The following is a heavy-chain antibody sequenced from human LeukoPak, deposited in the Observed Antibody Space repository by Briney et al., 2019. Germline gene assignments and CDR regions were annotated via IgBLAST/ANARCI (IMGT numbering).Heavy chain of an antibody. CDR3: ARDQGGYCSGGSCYPENH. CDR2: IIPILGIA. D-gene: IGHD2-15*01. Sequence: SVKVSCKASGGTFSSYAISWVRQAPGQGLEWMGRIIPILGIANYAQKFQGRVTITADKSTSTAYMELSSLRSEDTAVYYCARDQGGYCSGGSCYPENHWGQGTLVTVSS. CDR1: GGTFSSYA. V-gene: IGHV1-69*04. J-gene: IGHJ4*02.